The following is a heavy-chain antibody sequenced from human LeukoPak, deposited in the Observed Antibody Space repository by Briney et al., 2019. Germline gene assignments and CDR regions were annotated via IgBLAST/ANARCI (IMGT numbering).Heavy chain of an antibody. J-gene: IGHJ6*03. CDR3: ARESKQQLGGPGYYYYYMDV. Sequence: PSETLSLTCTVSGGSISSYYWSWIRQPPGKGLEWIGYIYYSGSTNYNPSLKSRVTISVDTSKNQFSLKLSSVTAADTAVYYCARESKQQLGGPGYYYYYMDVWGKGATVTVSS. CDR2: IYYSGST. CDR1: GGSISSYY. V-gene: IGHV4-59*01. D-gene: IGHD6-13*01.